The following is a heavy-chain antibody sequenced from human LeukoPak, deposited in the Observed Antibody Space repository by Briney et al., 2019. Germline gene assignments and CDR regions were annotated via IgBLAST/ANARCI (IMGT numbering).Heavy chain of an antibody. V-gene: IGHV4-59*01. CDR3: ARDSHYYYYMDV. CDR2: IYYSGST. J-gene: IGHJ6*03. CDR1: GGSINNYY. Sequence: PSETLSLTCSVSGGSINNYYWSWLRQPPGKGLEWIGYIYYSGSTNYNPSLKSRVTISVDTSKNQFSLKLSSVTAADTAVYYCARDSHYYYYMDVWGKGTTVTISS.